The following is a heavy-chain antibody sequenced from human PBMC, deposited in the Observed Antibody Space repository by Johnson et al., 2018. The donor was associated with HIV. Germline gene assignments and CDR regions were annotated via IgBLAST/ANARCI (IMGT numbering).Heavy chain of an antibody. Sequence: QVQLVESGGGVVQPGRSLRLSCAASGFTFSSYAMHWVRQAPGKGLEWVAVISYDGSNKYYADSVKGRFTISRDNSKNTLYLQMNSLRAEDTAVYYCASDPGIVVVTAMTGGAFDIWVQGTMVTVSS. CDR3: ASDPGIVVVTAMTGGAFDI. CDR1: GFTFSSYA. D-gene: IGHD2-21*02. J-gene: IGHJ3*02. CDR2: ISYDGSNK. V-gene: IGHV3-30-3*01.